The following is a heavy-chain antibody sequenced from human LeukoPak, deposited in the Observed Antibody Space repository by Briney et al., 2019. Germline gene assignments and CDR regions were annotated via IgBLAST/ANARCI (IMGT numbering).Heavy chain of an antibody. D-gene: IGHD5-12*01. CDR2: IHYSGTT. Sequence: SETLSLTCTVSGGSISTYYWSWIRQPPGKGLEWIEYIHYSGTTNYNPSLKSRVTISLDTSKNQFSLNLSSVTAADTAVYYCARMGGYSGYATHWGQGTLVTVSS. V-gene: IGHV4-59*08. CDR1: GGSISTYY. J-gene: IGHJ4*02. CDR3: ARMGGYSGYATH.